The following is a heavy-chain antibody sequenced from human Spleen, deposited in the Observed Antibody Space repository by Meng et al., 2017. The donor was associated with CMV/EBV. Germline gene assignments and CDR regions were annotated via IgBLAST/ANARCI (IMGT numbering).Heavy chain of an antibody. V-gene: IGHV4-34*01. CDR2: INHSGST. D-gene: IGHD2-2*01. CDR3: ARSMRYCSSTSCLNWFDP. CDR1: GSFGGYY. J-gene: IGHJ5*02. Sequence: GSFGGYYWSWIRQPPGKGLEWIGEINHSGSTNYNPSLKSRVTISVDTSKNQFSLKLSSVTAADTAVYYCARSMRYCSSTSCLNWFDPWGQGTLVTVSS.